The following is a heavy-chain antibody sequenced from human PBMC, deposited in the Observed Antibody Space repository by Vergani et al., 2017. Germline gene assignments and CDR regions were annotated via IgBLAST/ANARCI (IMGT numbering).Heavy chain of an antibody. J-gene: IGHJ3*02. D-gene: IGHD1-1*01. V-gene: IGHV1-46*03. CDR1: GGTFSSYA. CDR3: ARNGITTDAFDI. CDR2: INPSGGST. Sequence: QVQLVQSGAEVKKPGSSVKVSCKASGGTFSSYAISWVRQAPGQGLELMGRINPSGGSTSYAQKFQGRVTMTRDTSTSTVYMELSSLRSEDTAVYYCARNGITTDAFDIWGQGTMVTVSS.